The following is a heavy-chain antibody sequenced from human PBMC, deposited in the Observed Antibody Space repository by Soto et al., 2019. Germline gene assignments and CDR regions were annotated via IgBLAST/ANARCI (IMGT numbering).Heavy chain of an antibody. D-gene: IGHD3-10*01. CDR3: VGGQYYFDY. CDR1: GFPFTTYG. Sequence: QVQLVESGGGVVQPGTSLRLSCVASGFPFTTYGMHWVREGPGKGLEWVAVISFDGSNKYYADSVKGRFTISRDNSKNTLRLQMNSLRPEDTALYYCVGGQYYFDYRGQGTLVTVSS. J-gene: IGHJ4*02. CDR2: ISFDGSNK. V-gene: IGHV3-30*03.